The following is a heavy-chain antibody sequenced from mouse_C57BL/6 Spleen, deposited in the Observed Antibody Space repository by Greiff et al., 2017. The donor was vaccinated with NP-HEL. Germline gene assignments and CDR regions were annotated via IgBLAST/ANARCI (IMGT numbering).Heavy chain of an antibody. CDR2: IYPGDGDT. J-gene: IGHJ1*03. D-gene: IGHD2-5*01. CDR1: GYAFSSYW. CDR3: ARMGYSNPFFDV. Sequence: VQLQQSGAELVKPGASVKISCKASGYAFSSYWMNWVKQRPGKGLEWIGQIYPGDGDTNYNGKFKGKATLTADKSSSTAYMQLSSLTSEDSAVYFCARMGYSNPFFDVWGTGTTVTVSS. V-gene: IGHV1-80*01.